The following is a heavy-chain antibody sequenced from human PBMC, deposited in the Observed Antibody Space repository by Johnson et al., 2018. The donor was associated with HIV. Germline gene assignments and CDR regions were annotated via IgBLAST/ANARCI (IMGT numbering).Heavy chain of an antibody. CDR1: GFTFSNYD. CDR2: IYSGGST. D-gene: IGHD1-26*01. J-gene: IGHJ3*01. V-gene: IGHV3-66*01. Sequence: VQLVESGGGVVQPGGSLRLSCAASGFTFSNYDIHWVRQAPGKGLEWVAVIYSGGSTYYADSVKGRFTISRDNSKNTLYLQMNSLRAEDTAVYYCARDGAIAGAATEALDLWGQGTMVIVSS. CDR3: ARDGAIAGAATEALDL.